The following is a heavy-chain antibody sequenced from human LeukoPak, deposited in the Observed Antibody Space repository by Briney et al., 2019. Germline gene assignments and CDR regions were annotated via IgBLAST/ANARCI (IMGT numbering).Heavy chain of an antibody. Sequence: GGSLRLSCAASGFTFRSHSMQWVRHAPGKGLEWVSHISSSGSTIYYADSVKARFSISRDNAKESLYLQMSSLRDEDTAVYYCVFPYWQDLDHWGQGTLVTVSS. J-gene: IGHJ4*02. D-gene: IGHD2-15*01. CDR2: ISSSGSTI. CDR1: GFTFRSHS. CDR3: VFPYWQDLDH. V-gene: IGHV3-48*02.